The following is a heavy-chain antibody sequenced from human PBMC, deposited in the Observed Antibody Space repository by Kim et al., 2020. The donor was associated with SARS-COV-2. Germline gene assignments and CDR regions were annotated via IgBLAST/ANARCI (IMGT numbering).Heavy chain of an antibody. V-gene: IGHV3-7*01. J-gene: IGHJ4*02. CDR1: GFTFSSYW. CDR3: AREAGVVVVAATLLDY. Sequence: GGSLRLSCAASGFTFSSYWMSWVRQAPGKGLEWVANIKQGGSAKYYVDSVKGRFTISRDNAKNSLYLQMNSLRAEDTAVYYCAREAGVVVVAATLLDYWGQGTLVTVSS. D-gene: IGHD2-15*01. CDR2: IKQGGSAK.